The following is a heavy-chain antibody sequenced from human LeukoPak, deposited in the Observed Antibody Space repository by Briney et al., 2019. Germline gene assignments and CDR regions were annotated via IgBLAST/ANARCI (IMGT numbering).Heavy chain of an antibody. D-gene: IGHD6-13*01. J-gene: IGHJ6*04. V-gene: IGHV1-69*01. CDR1: GGTFSSYA. CDR3: ASDIAAAGENGYYSYGMDV. Sequence: ASVKVSRKASGGTFSSYAISWVRQAPGQGLEWMGGIIPIFGTANYAQKFQGRVTINADESTSTAYMELSSLRSEDTAVYYCASDIAAAGENGYYSYGMDVWGKGTTVTVSS. CDR2: IIPIFGTA.